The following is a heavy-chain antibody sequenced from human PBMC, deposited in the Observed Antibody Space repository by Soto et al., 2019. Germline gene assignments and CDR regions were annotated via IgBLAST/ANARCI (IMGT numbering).Heavy chain of an antibody. Sequence: ASVKVSCKASGYTFTYSTVHWVRQAPGQRLEWMGWINAGDGNTKYSPNFQGRVTITKNTLYLQMNSLRAEDTAVYYCARNGDSSDYRGWFDPWGQGTLVTVSS. CDR2: INAGDGNT. CDR3: ARNGDSSDYRGWFDP. CDR1: GYTFTYST. J-gene: IGHJ5*02. D-gene: IGHD3-22*01. V-gene: IGHV1-3*01.